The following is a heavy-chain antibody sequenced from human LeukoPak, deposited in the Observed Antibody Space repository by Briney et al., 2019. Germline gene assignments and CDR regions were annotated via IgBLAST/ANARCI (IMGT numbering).Heavy chain of an antibody. CDR3: ARHRSAGISHAFDY. J-gene: IGHJ4*02. V-gene: IGHV4-39*01. CDR1: GGSISSSDYW. D-gene: IGHD1-14*01. Sequence: SETLSLTCTVTGGSISSSDYWWNWLRQPPGKGLEWIGNIYYSGSTYYSPSLKTRFTMSIDTSTTQFSLSLTSVTAAGTAVYYCARHRSAGISHAFDYWGQGILVPLYS. CDR2: IYYSGST.